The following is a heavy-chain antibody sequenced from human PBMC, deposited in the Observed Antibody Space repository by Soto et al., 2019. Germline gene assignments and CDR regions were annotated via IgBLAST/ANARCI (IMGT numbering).Heavy chain of an antibody. V-gene: IGHV3-23*01. Sequence: EVQLLESGGGLVRPGGSLRLSCAASGFTFSSYAMTWVRQAPGKGLEWVSGVSGTGGSAYYADSVKGRFTISRDKSKNTLYLQMNSLRAEDTAVYYCAKDTAHYYYYGMDVWGQGTTVTVSS. J-gene: IGHJ6*02. D-gene: IGHD5-18*01. CDR3: AKDTAHYYYYGMDV. CDR1: GFTFSSYA. CDR2: VSGTGGSA.